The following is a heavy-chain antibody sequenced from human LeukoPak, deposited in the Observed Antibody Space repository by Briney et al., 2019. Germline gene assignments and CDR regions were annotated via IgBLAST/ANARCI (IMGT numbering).Heavy chain of an antibody. V-gene: IGHV4-59*08. Sequence: SETLSLTCTVSGGSISSYYWSWIRQPPGKGLEWIGYISYSGNTNYNPSLKSRVTISVDTSKNQFSLRLTSVTAADTAVYYCARQGGYIAPLALWGQGTLVTVSA. D-gene: IGHD6-13*01. J-gene: IGHJ4*02. CDR2: ISYSGNT. CDR3: ARQGGYIAPLAL. CDR1: GGSISSYY.